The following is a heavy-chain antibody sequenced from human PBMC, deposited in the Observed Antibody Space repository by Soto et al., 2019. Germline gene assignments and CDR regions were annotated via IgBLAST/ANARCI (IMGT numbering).Heavy chain of an antibody. Sequence: QVQLQQSGPGLVRPSETLSLSCSVSGASVSSYYWSWVRQPPGKGLEWIGYIYYIGAYNYNSSLKRRVTFSVDTSKNQFSLKLTSVTAADTAVYYCARTPETRDWLDPWGQGTLVTVSS. CDR3: ARTPETRDWLDP. CDR2: IYYIGAY. J-gene: IGHJ5*02. V-gene: IGHV4-59*02. CDR1: GASVSSYY. D-gene: IGHD1-7*01.